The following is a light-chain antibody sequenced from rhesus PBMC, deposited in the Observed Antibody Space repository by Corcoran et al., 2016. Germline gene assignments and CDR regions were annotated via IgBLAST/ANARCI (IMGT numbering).Light chain of an antibody. J-gene: IGKJ4*01. CDR2: YAN. CDR3: QQGYSAPLT. CDR1: QDISSY. Sequence: DIQMSQSPSSLSAFVGDRVTITCRASQDISSYLNWYQQKTGKAPKLLIYYANRLASGVPSMFRGSGSWTVYTLTFSSLQPEDFATYYCQQGYSAPLTFGGGTKVEIK. V-gene: IGKV1-32*03.